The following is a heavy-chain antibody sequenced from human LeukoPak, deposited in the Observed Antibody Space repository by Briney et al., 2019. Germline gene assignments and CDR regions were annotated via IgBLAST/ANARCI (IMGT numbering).Heavy chain of an antibody. V-gene: IGHV4-39*01. CDR3: ARHEEMITFGGVIASYYFDY. Sequence: SETLSLTCTVSGGSISSSSYYWGWIRQPPGQALEWIGSIYYSGSTYYNPSLKSRVTISVDTSKNQFSLKLSSVTAADTAVYYCARHEEMITFGGVIASYYFDYWGQGTLVTVSS. D-gene: IGHD3-16*02. CDR1: GGSISSSSYY. J-gene: IGHJ4*02. CDR2: IYYSGST.